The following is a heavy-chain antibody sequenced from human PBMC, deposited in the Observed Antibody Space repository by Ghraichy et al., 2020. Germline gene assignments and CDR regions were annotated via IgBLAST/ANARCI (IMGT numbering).Heavy chain of an antibody. J-gene: IGHJ6*02. CDR2: IYSGGST. CDR3: AREARTLVVVAATPFYYYGMDV. V-gene: IGHV3-53*01. Sequence: SCAASGFTVSSNYMSWVRQAPGKGLEWVSVIYSGGSTYYADSVKGRFTISRDNSKNTLYLQMNSLRAEDTAVYYCAREARTLVVVAATPFYYYGMDVWGQGTTVTVSS. D-gene: IGHD2-15*01. CDR1: GFTVSSNY.